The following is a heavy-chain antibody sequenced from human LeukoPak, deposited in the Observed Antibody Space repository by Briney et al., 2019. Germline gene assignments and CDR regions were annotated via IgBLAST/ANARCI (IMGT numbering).Heavy chain of an antibody. CDR3: ASHRIDLHYYDSSGPDNWFDP. J-gene: IGHJ5*02. D-gene: IGHD3-22*01. CDR2: IIPIFGTA. V-gene: IGHV1-69*13. CDR1: GGTFSSYA. Sequence: AASVKVSCKASGGTFSSYAISWVRQAPGQGLEWMGGIIPIFGTANYAQKFQGRVTITADESTSTAYMELSSLRSEDTAVYYCASHRIDLHYYDSSGPDNWFDPWGQGTLVTVSS.